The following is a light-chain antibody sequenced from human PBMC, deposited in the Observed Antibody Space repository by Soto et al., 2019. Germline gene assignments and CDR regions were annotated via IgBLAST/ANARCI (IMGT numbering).Light chain of an antibody. J-gene: IGKJ1*01. CDR3: QQSYRTPWT. Sequence: DIHMTQSPSSLSASVGDRVTITCRASQTISSNLNWYQQIPGKAPKLLIYAASTLQSGVTERFRGSGSGTDFTLAISSLQPEDFAIYYCQQSYRTPWTFGQGTKVDIK. V-gene: IGKV1-39*01. CDR2: AAS. CDR1: QTISSN.